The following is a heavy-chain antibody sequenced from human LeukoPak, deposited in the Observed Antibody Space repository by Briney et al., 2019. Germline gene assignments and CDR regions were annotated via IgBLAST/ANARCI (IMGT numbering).Heavy chain of an antibody. D-gene: IGHD2-2*01. V-gene: IGHV1-8*02. CDR3: ASRYCSSTSCLHYSSYYGLDV. CDR1: GYTFTSYY. CDR2: MNPNSGNT. J-gene: IGHJ6*02. Sequence: ASVKVSCKASGYTFTSYYMHWVRQAPGQGLERMGWMNPNSGNTGYAQKFQGRVTMTRNTSISTAYKELSSLRSEDTAVYCCASRYCSSTSCLHYSSYYGLDVWGQGTTVTVSS.